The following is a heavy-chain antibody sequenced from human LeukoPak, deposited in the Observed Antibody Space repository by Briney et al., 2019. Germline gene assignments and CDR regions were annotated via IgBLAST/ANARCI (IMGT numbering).Heavy chain of an antibody. D-gene: IGHD6-13*01. CDR2: IYYSGST. CDR1: GGSISSGGYY. Sequence: SETLSLTCTVSGGSISSGGYYWSWIRQHPGKGLEWIGYIYYSGSTYYNPSLKSRVTISVDTSKNQFSLKLSSVTAADTAVYFCAREAGPGIAAVGTFDYWGQGTLVTVSS. J-gene: IGHJ4*02. CDR3: AREAGPGIAAVGTFDY. V-gene: IGHV4-31*03.